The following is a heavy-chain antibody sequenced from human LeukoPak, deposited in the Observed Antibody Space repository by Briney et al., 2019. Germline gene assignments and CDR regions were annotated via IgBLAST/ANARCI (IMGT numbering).Heavy chain of an antibody. V-gene: IGHV4-4*09. Sequence: SETLSPTCSVSDGSINSYYWSWIRQPPGKGLEWIGYIHSSGATHYNPSLKSRVTTSLGTSKNQFSLKLSSVTAADTAVYYCARLGSYSDHWGQGTLVTVSS. CDR1: DGSINSYY. CDR3: ARLGSYSDH. D-gene: IGHD1-26*01. J-gene: IGHJ5*02. CDR2: IHSSGAT.